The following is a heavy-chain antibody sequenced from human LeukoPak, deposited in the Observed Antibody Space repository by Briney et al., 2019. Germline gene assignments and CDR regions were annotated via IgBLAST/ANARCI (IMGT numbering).Heavy chain of an antibody. CDR3: AKDYSKTSYYGSGTYYRPNWFDP. J-gene: IGHJ5*02. V-gene: IGHV3-30*02. CDR2: IRYDGSNK. Sequence: GGSLRLSCAASGFTFSSYGMHWVRQAPGKGLEWVAFIRYDGSNKYHADSVKGRFTISRDNSKNTLSLQMNSLRAEDTAVYYCAKDYSKTSYYGSGTYYRPNWFDPWGQGTLVTVSS. D-gene: IGHD3-10*01. CDR1: GFTFSSYG.